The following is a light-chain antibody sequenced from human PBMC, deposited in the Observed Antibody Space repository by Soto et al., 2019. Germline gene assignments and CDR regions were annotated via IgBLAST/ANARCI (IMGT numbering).Light chain of an antibody. CDR1: QGIRND. Sequence: AIQMTQSPSSLSASVGDRVTITCRASQGIRNDLDWFQQKPGKAPKLLIYAASNLQSGVPARFSGSGSGIDFTLTISSLQPEDFATYYCLQKYNSAPRTFGQGTKVDIK. CDR2: AAS. J-gene: IGKJ1*01. CDR3: LQKYNSAPRT. V-gene: IGKV1-6*01.